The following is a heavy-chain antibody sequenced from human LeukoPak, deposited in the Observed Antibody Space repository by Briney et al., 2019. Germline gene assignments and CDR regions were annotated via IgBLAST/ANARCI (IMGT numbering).Heavy chain of an antibody. CDR2: IYSDNT. CDR3: AKAENWRGYFDWLLFFDY. CDR1: GFTFSSYG. Sequence: GGSLRLSCAASGFTFSSYGMHWVRQAPGKGLEWVSFIYSDNTHYSDSVKGRFTISRDNSKNTLYLQMNSLRAEDTAVYYCAKAENWRGYFDWLLFFDYWGQGTLVTVSS. V-gene: IGHV3-NL1*01. J-gene: IGHJ4*02. D-gene: IGHD3-9*01.